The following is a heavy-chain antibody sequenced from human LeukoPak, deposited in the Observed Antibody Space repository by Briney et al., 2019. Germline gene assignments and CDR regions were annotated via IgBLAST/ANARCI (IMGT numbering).Heavy chain of an antibody. D-gene: IGHD3-3*01. J-gene: IGHJ4*02. CDR1: GYTFTSYY. CDR2: INPSGSST. V-gene: IGHV1-46*03. Sequence: ASLKLSCKASGYTFTSYYMHWVRQAPGQGLEWMGIINPSGSSTSYAQKFQGRVTMTRDTSTSTVYMELSSLRSEDPAVYYCARDLFWSGEIDYWGQGTLVTVSS. CDR3: ARDLFWSGEIDY.